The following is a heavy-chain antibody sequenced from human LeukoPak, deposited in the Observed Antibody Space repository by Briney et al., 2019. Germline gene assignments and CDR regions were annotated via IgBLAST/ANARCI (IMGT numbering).Heavy chain of an antibody. Sequence: GGSLRLSCAASGFTFSSYSMNWVRQAPGKGLEWVSSISSSSSYIYYADSVKGRFTISRDNAKNSLYLQMNSLRAEDTAVYYCARVEGNQPGFDYWGQGTLVTVSS. V-gene: IGHV3-21*01. CDR2: ISSSSSYI. J-gene: IGHJ4*02. D-gene: IGHD3-3*01. CDR1: GFTFSSYS. CDR3: ARVEGNQPGFDY.